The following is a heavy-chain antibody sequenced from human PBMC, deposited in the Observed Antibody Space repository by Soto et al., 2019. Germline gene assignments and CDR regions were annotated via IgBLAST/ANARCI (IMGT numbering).Heavy chain of an antibody. V-gene: IGHV2-26*01. Sequence: QVTLKESGPVLVKPTETLTLTCTVSGFSLRNTRMGVSWIRQSPGKALEWLAHIFSNDAKSYSPSLKSRLANSRDTSKSQVVLTMTNVAPVDTATYYCARSLYVDYVHWYFDLWGRGTLVTVSS. CDR1: GFSLRNTRMG. J-gene: IGHJ2*01. CDR2: IFSNDAK. CDR3: ARSLYVDYVHWYFDL. D-gene: IGHD4-17*01.